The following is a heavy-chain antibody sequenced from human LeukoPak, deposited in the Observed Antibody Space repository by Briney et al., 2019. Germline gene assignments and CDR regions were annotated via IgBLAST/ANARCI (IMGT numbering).Heavy chain of an antibody. J-gene: IGHJ4*02. D-gene: IGHD3-16*01. CDR3: AHRQLITFGGVTTPPFDY. CDR2: IYWDDDK. Sequence: VSGPTLVKPTQTLTLTCTFSGFSLSTSGVGVGWIRQPPGKALEWLALIYWDDDKRYSPSLKSRLTITKVTSKNQVVLTMTNMDPVDTATYYCAHRQLITFGGVTTPPFDYWGQGTLVTVSS. CDR1: GFSLSTSGVG. V-gene: IGHV2-5*02.